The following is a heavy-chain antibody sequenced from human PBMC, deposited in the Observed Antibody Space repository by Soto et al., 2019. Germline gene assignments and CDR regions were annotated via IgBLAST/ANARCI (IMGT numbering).Heavy chain of an antibody. CDR2: IKYDGSTT. J-gene: IGHJ4*02. Sequence: GESLKISCAASGFTFKNFWMHWVRQAPGKGLESVSRIKYDGSTTTYADSVKGRFTISRDNAKNTLYLQMDSLRAEDTAVYYCVRDREYGSGSYRSDDFWGQGTLVTVSS. CDR3: VRDREYGSGSYRSDDF. V-gene: IGHV3-74*01. CDR1: GFTFKNFW. D-gene: IGHD3-10*01.